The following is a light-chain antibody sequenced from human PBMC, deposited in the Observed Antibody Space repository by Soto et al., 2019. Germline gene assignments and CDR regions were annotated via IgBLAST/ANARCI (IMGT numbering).Light chain of an antibody. CDR2: DDD. J-gene: IGLJ1*01. Sequence: QSVLTQPPSVSAAPGQRVTTSCSGSSSNIGGNSVSRYQQLPGTAPKLLIYDDDKRPSGIPDRFSGSKSGTSATLGITGFQTGDEADYYCGSWDSSLSAYVFGTGTKVTVL. V-gene: IGLV1-51*01. CDR1: SSNIGGNS. CDR3: GSWDSSLSAYV.